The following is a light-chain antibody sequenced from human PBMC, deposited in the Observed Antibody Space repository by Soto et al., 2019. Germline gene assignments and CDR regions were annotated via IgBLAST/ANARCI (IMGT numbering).Light chain of an antibody. CDR2: EAS. CDR3: QQYGSSGT. J-gene: IGKJ1*01. CDR1: QSVSSY. Sequence: ETVVTQSSSTLSLSPGERATLPCRASQSVSSYLAWYQQKPGQAPRLLIYEASNRATGIPARFSGSGSATDFTLTISSLEPEDFAVYYCQQYGSSGTFGQGTKVDIK. V-gene: IGKV3-11*01.